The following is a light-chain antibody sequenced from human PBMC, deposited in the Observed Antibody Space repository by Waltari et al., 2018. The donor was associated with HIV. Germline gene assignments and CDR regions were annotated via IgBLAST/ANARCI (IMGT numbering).Light chain of an antibody. CDR1: SSNIRNNF. CDR2: DNN. V-gene: IGLV1-51*01. CDR3: GTWDNSLKTVV. Sequence: QSVLTQPPSVSAAPGQPVSIPCSGFSSNIRNNFVSWYHQLPGKAPKLLIFDNNKRPSGMPDRVSASKSGTSATLAITGLQTGDEGDYYCGTWDNSLKTVVFGGGTKVTVL. J-gene: IGLJ2*01.